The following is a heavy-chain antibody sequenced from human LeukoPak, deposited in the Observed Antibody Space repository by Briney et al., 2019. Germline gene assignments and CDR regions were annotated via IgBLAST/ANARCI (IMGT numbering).Heavy chain of an antibody. V-gene: IGHV4-59*01. J-gene: IGHJ4*02. CDR2: IYYSGST. CDR3: ARADHIAXXXHLDY. Sequence: SETLSLTCTVSGGSISSYYWSWIRQPPGKGLEWIGYIYYSGSTNYNPSLKSRVTISVDTSKNQFSLKLSSVTAADTAVYYCARADHIAXXXHLDYWGQGTLVTVS. CDR1: GGSISSYY. D-gene: IGHD6-13*01.